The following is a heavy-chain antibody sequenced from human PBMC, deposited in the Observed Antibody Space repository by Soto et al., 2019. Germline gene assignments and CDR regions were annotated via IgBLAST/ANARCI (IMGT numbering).Heavy chain of an antibody. V-gene: IGHV1-69*06. Sequence: QVQLLQSGAEVKKPGSSVKVSCEVSGGAFTNYSLNWVRHAPGQGLEWLGGIIPLHNTSNYSLKLLGRGSVTADISSNTVYMHLSGLTSDDTATYYCAIWSNWNPLYYRGMDVWGQGTTVTVSS. CDR1: GGAFTNYS. J-gene: IGHJ6*02. CDR3: AIWSNWNPLYYRGMDV. D-gene: IGHD1-20*01. CDR2: IIPLHNTS.